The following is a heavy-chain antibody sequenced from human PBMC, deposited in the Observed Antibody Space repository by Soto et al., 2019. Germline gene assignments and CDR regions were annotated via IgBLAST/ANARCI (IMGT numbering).Heavy chain of an antibody. Sequence: SETLSLTCAFSGGSISSGGYSWSWIRQPPGKGLEWIGYIYHSGSTYYNPSLKSRVTISVDRSKNQFSLKLSSVTAADTAVYYCARVWTTGANWFDPWGQGTLVTVSS. CDR3: ARVWTTGANWFDP. V-gene: IGHV4-30-2*01. J-gene: IGHJ5*02. D-gene: IGHD4-17*01. CDR2: IYHSGST. CDR1: GGSISSGGYS.